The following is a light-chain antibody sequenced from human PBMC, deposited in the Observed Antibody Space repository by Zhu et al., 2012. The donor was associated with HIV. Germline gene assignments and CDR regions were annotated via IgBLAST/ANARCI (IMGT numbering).Light chain of an antibody. J-gene: IGKJ4*01. CDR2: GAS. Sequence: EIVLTQSPGTLSLSPGVRATLSCRASQSISSNFLAWYQQKPGQTPRLLIYGASSRATGIPDRFSGSGSGTDFTLTISRLEPEDFAVYYCQQYGSSPHTFGGGTKVDIK. CDR1: QSISSNF. V-gene: IGKV3-20*01. CDR3: QQYGSSPHT.